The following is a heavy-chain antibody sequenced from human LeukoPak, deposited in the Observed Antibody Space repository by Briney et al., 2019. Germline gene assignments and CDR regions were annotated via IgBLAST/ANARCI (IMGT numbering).Heavy chain of an antibody. V-gene: IGHV3-7*05. CDR2: IKTDGGET. CDR3: ARTGKFDS. Sequence: GGSLRLSCAASGFTFSNYWMNWVRQAPGKGLEWVANIKTDGGETYYVDSVKGRFTISRDNAKNSVYLQMNSLRAEDTAIYYCARTGKFDSWGQGTLVTVSA. J-gene: IGHJ5*01. CDR1: GFTFSNYW.